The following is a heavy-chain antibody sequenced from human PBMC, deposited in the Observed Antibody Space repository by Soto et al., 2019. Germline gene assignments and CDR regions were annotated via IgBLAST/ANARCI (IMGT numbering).Heavy chain of an antibody. CDR2: IWYDGSNK. J-gene: IGHJ4*02. CDR1: GFTFSSYG. D-gene: IGHD5-12*01. CDR3: ARELSGYVPLDY. V-gene: IGHV3-33*01. Sequence: GGSLRLSCAASGFTFSSYGMHWVRQAPGKGLEWVAVIWYDGSNKYYADSVKGRFTISRDNSKNTLYLQMNSLRAEDTAVYYCARELSGYVPLDYWGQGTLVTVSS.